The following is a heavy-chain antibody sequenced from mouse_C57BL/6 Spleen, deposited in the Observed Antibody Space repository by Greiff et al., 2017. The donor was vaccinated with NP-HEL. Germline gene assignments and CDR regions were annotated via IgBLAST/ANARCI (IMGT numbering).Heavy chain of an antibody. V-gene: IGHV1-76*01. J-gene: IGHJ1*03. CDR2: IYPGSGNT. Sequence: QVQLQQSGAELVRPGASVKLSCKASGYTFTDYYINWVKQRPGQGLEWIARIYPGSGNTYYNEKFKGKATLTAEKSSSTAYMQLSSLTSEDSAVYFCARHYGYRGYFDVWGTGTTVTVSS. CDR1: GYTFTDYY. D-gene: IGHD2-2*01. CDR3: ARHYGYRGYFDV.